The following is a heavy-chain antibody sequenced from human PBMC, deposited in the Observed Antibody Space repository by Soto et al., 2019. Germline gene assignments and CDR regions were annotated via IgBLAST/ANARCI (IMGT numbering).Heavy chain of an antibody. Sequence: QVQLQESGPGLVKPSETLSLTCSVSGGSISSDYWSWIRRPPGKGLEWIGYVYDSGSTKYNPSLKSRVTISVDTSKNQFSLKLSSVTAADTAIYYCARHLNYNDSAASDYWGRGTLVTVSS. J-gene: IGHJ4*02. D-gene: IGHD4-4*01. V-gene: IGHV4-59*08. CDR2: VYDSGST. CDR1: GGSISSDY. CDR3: ARHLNYNDSAASDY.